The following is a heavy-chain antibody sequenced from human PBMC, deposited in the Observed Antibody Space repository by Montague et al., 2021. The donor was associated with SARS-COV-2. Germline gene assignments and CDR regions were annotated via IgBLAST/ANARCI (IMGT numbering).Heavy chain of an antibody. CDR1: GGSTNNFY. Sequence: SETLSLTCTVSGGSTNNFYWSWIRQPPGKGLEWIGYIYYSGGTDYNPSLNSRVTISIDTSKNQFSLNLTSVTAADTGVYYCARTSLASASCRFDPWGQGTLVTVSS. D-gene: IGHD3-16*02. CDR2: IYYSGGT. CDR3: ARTSLASASCRFDP. J-gene: IGHJ5*02. V-gene: IGHV4-59*01.